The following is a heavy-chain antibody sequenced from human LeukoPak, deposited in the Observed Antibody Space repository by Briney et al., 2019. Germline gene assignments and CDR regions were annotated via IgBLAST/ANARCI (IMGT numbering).Heavy chain of an antibody. CDR1: GFTFNNFP. CDR3: AKDGGDYDFWSAYFLFDF. Sequence: GGSLCLSSSASGFTFNNFPWARDRQAPGKGLEWVSAISGSGTSTYYADSVKGRFTISRDNSKNTLYVQMNSLRAEDTAVYYCAKDGGDYDFWSAYFLFDFWGQGILVTVSS. CDR2: ISGSGTST. D-gene: IGHD3-3*01. V-gene: IGHV3-23*01. J-gene: IGHJ4*02.